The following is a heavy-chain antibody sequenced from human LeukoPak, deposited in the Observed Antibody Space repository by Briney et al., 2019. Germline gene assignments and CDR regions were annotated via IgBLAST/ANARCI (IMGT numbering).Heavy chain of an antibody. V-gene: IGHV1-2*02. CDR1: GYTFTGYY. D-gene: IGHD4-23*01. CDR3: AREMNGGTKKKGYFDY. J-gene: IGHJ4*02. Sequence: ASVKVSCKASGYTFTGYYMHWARQAPGQGLEWMGWINPNSGGTNYAQKFQGRVTMTRDTSISTAYMELSRLRSDDTAVYYCAREMNGGTKKKGYFDYWGQGTLVTVSS. CDR2: INPNSGGT.